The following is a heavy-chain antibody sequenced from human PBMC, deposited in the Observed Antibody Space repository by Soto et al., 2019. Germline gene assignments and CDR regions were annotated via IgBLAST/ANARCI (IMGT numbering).Heavy chain of an antibody. J-gene: IGHJ4*02. CDR1: GYTFTSYG. CDR3: TREANYYDSSGYYDSDC. CDR2: ISAYNGNT. V-gene: IGHV1-18*01. Sequence: QVQLVQSGAEVKKPGASVKVSCKASGYTFTSYGISWVRQAPGQGLEWMGWISAYNGNTNYAQKLQGRVTMTTDTSTSTAYMELRSLRSDDTAVYYCTREANYYDSSGYYDSDCWGQGTLVTVSS. D-gene: IGHD3-22*01.